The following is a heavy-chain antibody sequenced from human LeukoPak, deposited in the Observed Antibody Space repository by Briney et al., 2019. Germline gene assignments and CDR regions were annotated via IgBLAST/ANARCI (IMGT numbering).Heavy chain of an antibody. Sequence: ASVKVSCKASGYTLSELSMHWVRQAPGKGLEWMGGFNPEDGETIYTQNLQGRVIMTEDTSTDTAYMELSSLRSEDTAVYYCAGEDRAVAGSLDYWGQGSLVTVSS. D-gene: IGHD6-19*01. V-gene: IGHV1-24*01. CDR1: GYTLSELS. CDR3: AGEDRAVAGSLDY. J-gene: IGHJ4*02. CDR2: FNPEDGET.